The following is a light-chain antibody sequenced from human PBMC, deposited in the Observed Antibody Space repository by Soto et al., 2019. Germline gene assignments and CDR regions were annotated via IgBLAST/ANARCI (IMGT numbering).Light chain of an antibody. CDR3: RQYGSSPSYT. CDR1: QSVSSSSY. CDR2: GAS. J-gene: IGKJ2*01. V-gene: IGKV3-20*01. Sequence: EIVLTQAPGTLSLSPGERATLSCRASQSVSSSSYLAWYQQKPGQAPRLLIYGASSRATGIPERFSGSGCVTDFTLTISSLEPEDFAVYYCRQYGSSPSYTFGQGTKLEIK.